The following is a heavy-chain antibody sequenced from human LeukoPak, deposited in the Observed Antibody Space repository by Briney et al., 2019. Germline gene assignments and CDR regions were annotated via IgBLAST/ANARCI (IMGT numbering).Heavy chain of an antibody. CDR3: ARDRGGVPAAIVYYYYYMDV. V-gene: IGHV4-59*12. J-gene: IGHJ6*03. CDR2: IYYSGST. CDR1: GGSISSYY. D-gene: IGHD2-2*02. Sequence: KASETLSLTCTVSGGSISSYYWSWIRQPPWKGLEWIGYIYYSGSTNYNPSLKSRVTISVDTSKNQFSLKLSSVTAADTAVYYCARDRGGVPAAIVYYYYYMDVWGKGTTVTVSS.